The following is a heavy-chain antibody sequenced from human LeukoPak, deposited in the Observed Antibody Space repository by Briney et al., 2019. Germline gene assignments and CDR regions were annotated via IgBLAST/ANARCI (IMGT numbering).Heavy chain of an antibody. CDR1: GGSISSGGYS. CDR2: IYHSGST. D-gene: IGHD2-2*01. J-gene: IGHJ3*02. V-gene: IGHV4-30-2*01. Sequence: SQTLSLTCTVSGGSISSGGYSWSWIRQPPGKGLEWIGYIYHSGSTYYNPSLKSRVTISVDTSKNQFSLKLSSVTAADTAVYYCAREDSKLVVPAAMNAFDIWGQGTMVTVSS. CDR3: AREDSKLVVPAAMNAFDI.